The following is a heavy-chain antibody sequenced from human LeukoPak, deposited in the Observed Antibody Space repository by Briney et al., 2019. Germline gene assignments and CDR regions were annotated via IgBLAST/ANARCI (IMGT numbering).Heavy chain of an antibody. J-gene: IGHJ4*02. CDR1: GFTFSNYW. V-gene: IGHV3-74*01. Sequence: GGSLRLSCAASGFTFSNYWMHWVRQAPGKGLVWVSRVNGDGSATNYADSVKGRFTISRDNSKSSLFLQMNSLRTEDTALYYCARDHVYGGADYWGQGTLVTVSS. CDR2: VNGDGSAT. D-gene: IGHD5/OR15-5a*01. CDR3: ARDHVYGGADY.